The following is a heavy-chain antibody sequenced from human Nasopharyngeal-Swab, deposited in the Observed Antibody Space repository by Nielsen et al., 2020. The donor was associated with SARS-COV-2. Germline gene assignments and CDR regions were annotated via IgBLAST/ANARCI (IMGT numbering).Heavy chain of an antibody. D-gene: IGHD1-1*01. CDR2: IHHSRNS. J-gene: IGHJ4*02. V-gene: IGHV4-4*02. Sequence: SATLSLTCAVSGASTSSDYWWTWVRQPPGRGLEWIGEIHHSRNSNYNPSLRSRVTMLVDKPKNQFSLNLSSVTAADTAVYFCARGGNWQFDSWGQGTLVTVSS. CDR3: ARGGNWQFDS. CDR1: GASTSSDYW.